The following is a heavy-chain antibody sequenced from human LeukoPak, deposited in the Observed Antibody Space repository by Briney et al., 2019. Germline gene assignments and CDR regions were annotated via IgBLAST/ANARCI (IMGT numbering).Heavy chain of an antibody. CDR3: TRDGAVTGIWFDS. J-gene: IGHJ5*01. V-gene: IGHV1-2*06. CDR2: INPNSGDT. D-gene: IGHD6-19*01. CDR1: GYTFTGYY. Sequence: ASVKVSSKTSGYTFTGYYIHWVRQAPGQGLEWMGRINPNSGDTNYTQKFQGRLTMTRDTSVGTAYMELSRLTSDDTAVYYCTRDGAVTGIWFDSWGQGSLVTVSS.